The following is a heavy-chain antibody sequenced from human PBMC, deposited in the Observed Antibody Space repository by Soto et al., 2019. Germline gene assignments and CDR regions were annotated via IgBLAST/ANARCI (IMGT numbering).Heavy chain of an antibody. J-gene: IGHJ3*02. CDR3: ARDAAYDAFDI. CDR2: ISPSGYRT. V-gene: IGHV3-23*01. CDR1: GFNFSNYA. Sequence: EGSLRLSCAASGFNFSNYAMTWLRQGPGKGLQWVTVISPSGYRTYYADSVKGLFTISRDNSKNTLYMKMNSLRAEDTAVYYCARDAAYDAFDIWGQGTMVTVSS.